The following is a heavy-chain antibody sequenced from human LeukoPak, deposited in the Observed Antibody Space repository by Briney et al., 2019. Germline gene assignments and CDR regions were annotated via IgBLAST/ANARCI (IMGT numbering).Heavy chain of an antibody. J-gene: IGHJ4*02. Sequence: PSETLSLTCAVYGGSFSGYYWSWIRQPPGKGLEWIGEINHSGSTNYNPSLKSRVTISVDTSKNQFSLKLSSVTAADTVVYYCARGRLFRGGYFDYWGQGTLVTVSS. D-gene: IGHD2-21*01. CDR3: ARGRLFRGGYFDY. V-gene: IGHV4-34*01. CDR2: INHSGST. CDR1: GGSFSGYY.